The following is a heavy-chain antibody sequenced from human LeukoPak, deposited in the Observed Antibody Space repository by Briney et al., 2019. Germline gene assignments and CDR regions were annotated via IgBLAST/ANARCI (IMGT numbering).Heavy chain of an antibody. V-gene: IGHV3-7*02. CDR2: IVQEGIEK. Sequence: GGSLRLSCAASGFTFSNYWMTWVRQPPGKGLEWVANIVQEGIEKYYVDSVKGRFTISRDNAKNSLFLQMDSLSAEDTALYYCARITNRYFDYWGQGTLVTVSS. CDR1: GFTFSNYW. J-gene: IGHJ4*02. D-gene: IGHD1-14*01. CDR3: ARITNRYFDY.